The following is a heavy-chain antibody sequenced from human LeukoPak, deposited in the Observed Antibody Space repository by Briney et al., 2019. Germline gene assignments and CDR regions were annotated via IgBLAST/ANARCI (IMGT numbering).Heavy chain of an antibody. J-gene: IGHJ4*02. CDR2: IKQDGSEK. Sequence: GGSLRLSCAASGFTFSSYWMSWVRQAPGKGLEWVANIKQDGSEKYYVDSVKGRFTISRDNAKNSLYLQMNSLRAEDTAVYYCARGCSGGSCYHNGGYFDYWGQGTLVTVSS. CDR1: GFTFSSYW. V-gene: IGHV3-7*01. CDR3: ARGCSGGSCYHNGGYFDY. D-gene: IGHD2-15*01.